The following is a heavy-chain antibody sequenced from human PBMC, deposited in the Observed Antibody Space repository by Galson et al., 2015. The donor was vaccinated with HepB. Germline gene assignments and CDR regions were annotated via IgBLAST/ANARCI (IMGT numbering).Heavy chain of an antibody. CDR1: GFTFSSYW. J-gene: IGHJ6*02. CDR3: ARGDIVVVPAAMQIYHYYGMDV. V-gene: IGHV3-7*03. D-gene: IGHD2-2*01. CDR2: IKQDGSEK. Sequence: SLRLSCAASGFTFSSYWMSWVRQAPGKGLEWVANIKQDGSEKYYVESVKGRFTISRDNAKNSLYLQMNSLRAEDTAVYYCARGDIVVVPAAMQIYHYYGMDVWGQGTTVTVSS.